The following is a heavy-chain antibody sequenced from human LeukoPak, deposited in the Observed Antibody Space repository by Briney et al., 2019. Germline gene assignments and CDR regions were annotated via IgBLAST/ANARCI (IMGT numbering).Heavy chain of an antibody. V-gene: IGHV4-30-4*01. CDR3: ARAPGIAARSVDY. D-gene: IGHD6-6*01. CDR2: IYYSGST. Sequence: SETLSLTCTVSGGSISSGDYYWSWIRQPPGKGLEWIGYIYYSGSTYYNPSLKSRVTISVDRSKNQFSLKLSSVTAADTAVYYCARAPGIAARSVDYWGQGTLVTVSS. CDR1: GGSISSGDYY. J-gene: IGHJ4*02.